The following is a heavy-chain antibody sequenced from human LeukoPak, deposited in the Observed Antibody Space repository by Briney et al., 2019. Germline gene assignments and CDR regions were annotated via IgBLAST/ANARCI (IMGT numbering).Heavy chain of an antibody. D-gene: IGHD2-2*01. CDR1: GDTFATYW. V-gene: IGHV5-51*01. CDR2: VFPGDSRT. Sequence: GESLKISCKGSGDTFATYWIGRVRQLPRKGLEWVGVVFPGDSRTRYSPSFQGQVTISADKSISTAYLQWSSLKASDTARYYCACRKFTSPWSDPWGQGTLVTVSS. CDR3: ACRKFTSPWSDP. J-gene: IGHJ5*02.